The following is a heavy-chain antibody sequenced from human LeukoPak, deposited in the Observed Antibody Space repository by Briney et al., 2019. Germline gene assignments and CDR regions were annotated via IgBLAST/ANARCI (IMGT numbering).Heavy chain of an antibody. CDR2: ISGTGGST. J-gene: IGHJ5*02. V-gene: IGHV3-23*01. CDR3: AKGNGVTVTTLNWFDP. D-gene: IGHD4-17*01. CDR1: RFTFNNYG. Sequence: GGSLRLSCAGSRFTFNNYGMSWVRQAPGKGLEWVSGISGTGGSTYYADSVKGRFTISRDNSKNMLYLQMNSLRAEDTAVYYCAKGNGVTVTTLNWFDPWGQGTLVTVSS.